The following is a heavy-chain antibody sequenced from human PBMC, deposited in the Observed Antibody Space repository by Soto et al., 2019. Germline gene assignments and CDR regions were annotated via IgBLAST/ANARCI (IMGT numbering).Heavy chain of an antibody. V-gene: IGHV3-33*01. CDR1: GFTFSSYG. Sequence: PGGSLRLSCAASGFTFSSYGMHWVRQAPGKGLEWVAVIWYDGSNKYYADSVKGRFTISRDNSKNTLYLQMNSLRAEDTAVYYCARDSGLLYYCYYGMDVWGQGTTVTVSS. D-gene: IGHD2-15*01. J-gene: IGHJ6*02. CDR3: ARDSGLLYYCYYGMDV. CDR2: IWYDGSNK.